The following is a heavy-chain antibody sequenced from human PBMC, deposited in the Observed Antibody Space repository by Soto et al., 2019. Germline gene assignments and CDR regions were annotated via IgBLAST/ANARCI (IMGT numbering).Heavy chain of an antibody. CDR1: KFTFSNYW. CDR2: IKEDGSEK. J-gene: IGHJ4*02. V-gene: IGHV3-7*01. CDR3: ARVYFKYDY. D-gene: IGHD3-10*01. Sequence: GSLRLSCVASKFTFSNYWMTWVRQAPGKWLEWVANIKEDGSEKYYVDSVKGRFTISRDNAKNSLYLQMNSLRAEDTAVYFCARVYFKYDYWGQG.